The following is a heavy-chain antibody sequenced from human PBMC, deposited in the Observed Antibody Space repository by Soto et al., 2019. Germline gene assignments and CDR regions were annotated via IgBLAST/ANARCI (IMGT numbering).Heavy chain of an antibody. V-gene: IGHV1-46*03. CDR1: GYTFTSYY. Sequence: ASVKVSCKASGYTFTSYYMHWVRQAPGQGLEWMGIINPSGGSTSYAQKFQGRVTMTRDTSTSTVYMELSSLRSEDTAVYYCASTVLVTFGDRSGAFDISGQGTMVTVSS. CDR3: ASTVLVTFGDRSGAFDI. D-gene: IGHD3-16*01. CDR2: INPSGGST. J-gene: IGHJ3*02.